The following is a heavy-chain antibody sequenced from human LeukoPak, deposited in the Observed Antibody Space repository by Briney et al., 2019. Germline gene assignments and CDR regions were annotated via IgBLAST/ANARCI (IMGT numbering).Heavy chain of an antibody. CDR3: ARVNCSGGSCYSGY. CDR1: GFTFSSYA. CDR2: ISYDGSNK. D-gene: IGHD2-15*01. J-gene: IGHJ4*02. Sequence: GRSLRLSCAASGFTFSSYAMHWVRQAPGKGLEWVAVISYDGSNKYYADSVKGRFTISRDNSKNTLYLQMNSLRAEDTAVYYCARVNCSGGSCYSGYWGQGTLVTVSS. V-gene: IGHV3-30*04.